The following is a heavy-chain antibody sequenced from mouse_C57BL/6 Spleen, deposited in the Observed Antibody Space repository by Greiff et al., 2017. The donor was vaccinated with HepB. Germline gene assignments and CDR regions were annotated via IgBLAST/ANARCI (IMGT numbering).Heavy chain of an antibody. Sequence: QVQLQQPGAELVKPGASVKMSCKASGYTFTSYWITWVKQRPGQGLEWIGDIYPGSGSTNYNEKFKSKATLTVDTSSSTASMQLSILTSEDSAVYYCAREVGFRREYYFDYWGQGTTLTVSP. CDR2: IYPGSGST. D-gene: IGHD1-3*01. CDR3: AREVGFRREYYFDY. V-gene: IGHV1-55*01. CDR1: GYTFTSYW. J-gene: IGHJ2*01.